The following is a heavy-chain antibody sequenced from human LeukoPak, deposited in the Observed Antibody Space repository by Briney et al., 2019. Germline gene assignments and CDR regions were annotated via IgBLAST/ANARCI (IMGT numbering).Heavy chain of an antibody. CDR1: ELTFGNNP. CDR2: IPSSGDGT. V-gene: IGHV3-23*01. J-gene: IGHJ4*02. D-gene: IGHD5-12*01. Sequence: GGSRNPPVQPPELTFGNNPIPGFRKAPGKGLEWVSSIPSSGDGTYYADSVKGRFTISRDNSKNMLYLQMNSLRAEDTAVYYCARRTSGAFDFWDQGTLVTVSS. CDR3: ARRTSGAFDF.